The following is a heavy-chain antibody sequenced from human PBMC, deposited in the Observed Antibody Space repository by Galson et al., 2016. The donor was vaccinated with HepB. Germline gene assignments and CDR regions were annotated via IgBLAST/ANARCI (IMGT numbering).Heavy chain of an antibody. CDR2: ISASGGDT. Sequence: SLRLSCAVSGFTFRNYAMNWVRQAPGKGLDWVAAISASGGDTFYADSVKGRFTISRDNSRSILYLQMNSLRREDTAIYYCARSVSSAWHTFDSWGQGTLVPVSS. CDR3: ARSVSSAWHTFDS. J-gene: IGHJ4*02. V-gene: IGHV3-23*01. D-gene: IGHD6-25*01. CDR1: GFTFRNYA.